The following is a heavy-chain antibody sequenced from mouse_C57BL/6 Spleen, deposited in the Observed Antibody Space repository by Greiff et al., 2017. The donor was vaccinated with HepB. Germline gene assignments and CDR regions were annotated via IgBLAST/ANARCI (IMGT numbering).Heavy chain of an antibody. J-gene: IGHJ2*01. CDR1: GYSFTGYY. D-gene: IGHD1-1*01. V-gene: IGHV1-42*01. CDR3: ARGYYGSYY. Sequence: EVQGVESGPELVKPGASVKISCKASGYSFTGYYMNWVKQSPEKSLEWIGEINPSTGGTTYNQKFKAKATLTVDKSSSTAYMQLKSLTSEDSAVYYCARGYYGSYYWGQGTTLTVSS. CDR2: INPSTGGT.